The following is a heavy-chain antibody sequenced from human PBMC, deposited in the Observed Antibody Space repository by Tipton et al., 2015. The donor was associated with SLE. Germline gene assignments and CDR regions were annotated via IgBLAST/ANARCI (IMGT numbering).Heavy chain of an antibody. Sequence: QVQLVQSGAEVKKPGASVKVSCKASGYTFTSYGISWVRQAPGQGLEWMGWISAYNGNTNYAQKLQGRVTMTTDTSTSTAYMEVSSLRSEDTAVYYCARVHVDIVATEAFDIWGQGTMVTVSS. J-gene: IGHJ3*02. D-gene: IGHD5-12*01. CDR3: ARVHVDIVATEAFDI. CDR2: ISAYNGNT. CDR1: GYTFTSYG. V-gene: IGHV1-18*04.